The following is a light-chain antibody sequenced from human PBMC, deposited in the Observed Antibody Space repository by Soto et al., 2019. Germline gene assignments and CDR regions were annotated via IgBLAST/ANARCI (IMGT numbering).Light chain of an antibody. CDR1: QSLLHSNGYNY. Sequence: DIVMPQSPLSLPVTPGEPASISCRSSQSLLHSNGYNYLDWYLQQPGQSPQLLIYFGSNRASGVTDRFSGSVSGTDFTLKISRVEAEDVGVYYCMQALQTPPWTFGQGTKVEI. CDR3: MQALQTPPWT. J-gene: IGKJ1*01. CDR2: FGS. V-gene: IGKV2-28*01.